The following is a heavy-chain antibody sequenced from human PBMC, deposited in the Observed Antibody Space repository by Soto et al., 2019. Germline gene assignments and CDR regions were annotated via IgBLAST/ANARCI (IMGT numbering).Heavy chain of an antibody. CDR2: TSGSGGNP. D-gene: IGHD3-22*01. J-gene: IGHJ4*02. Sequence: EVQLLESGGGLVQPGGSLRLSCAASGFTFANYAMSWVRQAPGKGLEWVLATSGSGGNPYYADSVKGRFTISRDNSKNTLYLQMNSLRAEDTAVFYCARATYHYDSTTYFRVYFDSWGQGALVTVSS. CDR3: ARATYHYDSTTYFRVYFDS. CDR1: GFTFANYA. V-gene: IGHV3-23*01.